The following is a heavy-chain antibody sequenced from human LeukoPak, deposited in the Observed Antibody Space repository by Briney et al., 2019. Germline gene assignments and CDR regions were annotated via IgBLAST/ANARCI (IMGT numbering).Heavy chain of an antibody. CDR3: ARGSYYDSSGYSPYYFDY. D-gene: IGHD3-22*01. CDR2: INPNSGGT. CDR1: GYTFTGYY. V-gene: IGHV1-2*02. J-gene: IGHJ4*02. Sequence: GGSVKVSCKASGYTFTGYYMHWVRQAPGQGLEWMGWINPNSGGTNYAQKFQGRVAMTRDTSISTAYMELSRLRSDDTAVYYCARGSYYDSSGYSPYYFDYWGQGTLVTVSS.